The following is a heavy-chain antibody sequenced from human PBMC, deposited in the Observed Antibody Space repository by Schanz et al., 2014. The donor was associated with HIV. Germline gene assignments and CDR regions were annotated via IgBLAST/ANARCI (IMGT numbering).Heavy chain of an antibody. CDR1: GFTFSTYA. D-gene: IGHD2-8*01. CDR3: ARDRMVYAQAPLYYFDY. J-gene: IGHJ4*02. V-gene: IGHV3-33*08. Sequence: QVQLVESGGGVVQPGRSLRLSCVASGFTFSTYAMHWVRQAPGKGLEWVAVIWSDGNNKYYADSVKGRFTISRDNSKNTLYLQMNSLRAEDTAVYYCARDRMVYAQAPLYYFDYWGQGTLVTVSS. CDR2: IWSDGNNK.